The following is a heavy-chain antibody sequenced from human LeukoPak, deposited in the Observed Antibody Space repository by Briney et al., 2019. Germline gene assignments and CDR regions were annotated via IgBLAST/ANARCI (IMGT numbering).Heavy chain of an antibody. Sequence: ASVKVSCKASGYTFTSYGISWVRQAPGQGLEWMGWISAYNGNTNYAQKLQGRVTMTTDTSTSTVYMELRSLRSDDTAVYYCARVIAAALANYYYYYMDVWGKGTTVTISS. CDR1: GYTFTSYG. CDR3: ARVIAAALANYYYYYMDV. V-gene: IGHV1-18*01. CDR2: ISAYNGNT. D-gene: IGHD6-13*01. J-gene: IGHJ6*03.